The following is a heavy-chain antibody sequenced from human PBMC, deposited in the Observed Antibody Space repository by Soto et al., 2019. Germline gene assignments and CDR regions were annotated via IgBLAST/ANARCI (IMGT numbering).Heavy chain of an antibody. J-gene: IGHJ4*02. CDR2: LNSDGRST. CDR3: ARESSRGSFDF. Sequence: GGSLRLSCAASGFTFSSHWMHWVRQAPGKGLVWVARLNSDGRSTSYAGSVKGRFTISRDNAKNTLYLQMNDLRVEDTAEYCCARESSRGSFDFWGQGALVKVSS. CDR1: GFTFSSHW. V-gene: IGHV3-74*01. D-gene: IGHD6-13*01.